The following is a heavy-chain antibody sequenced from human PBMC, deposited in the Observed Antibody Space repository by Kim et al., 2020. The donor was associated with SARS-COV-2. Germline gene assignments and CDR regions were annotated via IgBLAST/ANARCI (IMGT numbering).Heavy chain of an antibody. CDR1: GFAFSSYG. CDR2: VSYDGSHQ. J-gene: IGHJ6*02. D-gene: IGHD2-15*01. Sequence: GGSLRLSCAVSGFAFSSYGIHWVRQAPGKGLEWVAFVSYDGSHQYYVDSVKGRFIISRDKSKNTVHLQMNSLRVEDTAVYYCARDPYCFSVSCAPGYGMDVWGQGTTVTVS. V-gene: IGHV3-30*03. CDR3: ARDPYCFSVSCAPGYGMDV.